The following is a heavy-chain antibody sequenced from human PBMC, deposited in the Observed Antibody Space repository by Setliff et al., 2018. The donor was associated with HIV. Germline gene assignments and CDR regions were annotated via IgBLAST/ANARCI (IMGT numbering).Heavy chain of an antibody. J-gene: IGHJ4*01. V-gene: IGHV1-18*01. Sequence: ASVKVSCKASGYNFITFGINWVRQAPGQGLEWMGRISTYSGKTDYAEKFQGRPTMTMDTSTRTVFMELRSLTLDDTSVYYCARGSAPNIVVAASLDIWGQGTLVTVSS. D-gene: IGHD6-19*01. CDR1: GYNFITFG. CDR2: ISTYSGKT. CDR3: ARGSAPNIVVAASLDI.